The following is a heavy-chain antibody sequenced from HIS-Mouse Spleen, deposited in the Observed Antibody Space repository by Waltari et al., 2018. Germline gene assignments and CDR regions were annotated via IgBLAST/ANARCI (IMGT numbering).Heavy chain of an antibody. D-gene: IGHD1-26*01. V-gene: IGHV3-30*18. CDR3: AKDLEVGATMDY. CDR1: GFTFSSYG. Sequence: QVQLVESGGGVVQPGRSLRLSCAASGFTFSSYGMHWVRQAPGKGLEWVAVISYDGSNKYYADSVKGRFTISRDNSKNTLYMQMNSLRAEDTAVYYCAKDLEVGATMDYWGQGTLVTVSS. CDR2: ISYDGSNK. J-gene: IGHJ4*02.